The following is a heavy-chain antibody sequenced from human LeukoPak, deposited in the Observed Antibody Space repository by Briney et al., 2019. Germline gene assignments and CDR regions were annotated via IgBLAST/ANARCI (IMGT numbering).Heavy chain of an antibody. CDR3: TSDRGFGQQLAYFDY. Sequence: GGSLRLSCTASGFTFGDYAMSWFRQAPGKGLEWVGFIRSKAYGGTTEYAASVKGRFTISGDDSKSIAYLQMNSLKTEDTAVYYCTSDRGFGQQLAYFDYWGQGTLVTVSS. CDR1: GFTFGDYA. J-gene: IGHJ4*02. CDR2: IRSKAYGGTT. V-gene: IGHV3-49*03. D-gene: IGHD6-13*01.